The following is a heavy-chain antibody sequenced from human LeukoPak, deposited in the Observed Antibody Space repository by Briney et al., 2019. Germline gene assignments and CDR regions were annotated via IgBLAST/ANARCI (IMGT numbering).Heavy chain of an antibody. CDR1: GFTFSSYG. Sequence: GGTLRLSCAASGFTFSSYGMIWVRQAPGKGLEWVANIKKDGSEKYYVDSVKGRFTISRDNAKTSLYLQMNSLRAEDTAVYYCARDLSGVTGYTYGRGIDYWGQGTLVTVSS. V-gene: IGHV3-7*01. CDR2: IKKDGSEK. D-gene: IGHD5-18*01. J-gene: IGHJ4*02. CDR3: ARDLSGVTGYTYGRGIDY.